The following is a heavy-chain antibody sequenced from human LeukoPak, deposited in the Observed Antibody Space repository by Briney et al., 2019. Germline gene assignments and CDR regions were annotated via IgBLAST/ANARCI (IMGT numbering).Heavy chain of an antibody. CDR1: GFTFSSYE. Sequence: GGSLRLSCAASGFTFSSYEMNWVRQAPGKGLEWVSYISSSGSTIYYEDSVKGRFTISRDNAKNSLYLQMNSLRAEDTAVYYCARGPDIVVVVAATGPGWFDPWGQGTLVTVSS. D-gene: IGHD2-15*01. CDR3: ARGPDIVVVVAATGPGWFDP. J-gene: IGHJ5*02. V-gene: IGHV3-48*03. CDR2: ISSSGSTI.